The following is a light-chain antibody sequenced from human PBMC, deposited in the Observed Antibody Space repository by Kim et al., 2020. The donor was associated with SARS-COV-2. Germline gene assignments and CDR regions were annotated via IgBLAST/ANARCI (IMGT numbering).Light chain of an antibody. Sequence: GDRVTITCRASQSVDGWLAWYQQKPGKAPRLLIYQASKLATGVPSRFSGSGSETDFTLTVSNLQPDDSAAYYCKQYETYWTFGPGTKVDIK. CDR1: QSVDGW. CDR2: QAS. V-gene: IGKV1-5*03. J-gene: IGKJ3*01. CDR3: KQYETYWT.